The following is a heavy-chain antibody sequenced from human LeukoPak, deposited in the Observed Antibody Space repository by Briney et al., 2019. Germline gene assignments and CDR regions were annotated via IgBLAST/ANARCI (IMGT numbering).Heavy chain of an antibody. D-gene: IGHD3-22*01. CDR2: IYSGGST. CDR1: GFTVSSNY. J-gene: IGHJ4*02. CDR3: ARVSYYDSSGYYFLSYVDY. V-gene: IGHV3-53*01. Sequence: GGSLRLSCVASGFTVSSNYMSWVRQAPGKGLEWVSVIYSGGSTYYADSVRGRFTISRDNSKNTLYLQMNSLGAEDTAVYYCARVSYYDSSGYYFLSYVDYWGQGTLVTVSS.